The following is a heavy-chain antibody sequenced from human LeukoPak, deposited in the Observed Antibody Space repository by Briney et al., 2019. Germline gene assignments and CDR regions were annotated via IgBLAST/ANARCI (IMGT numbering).Heavy chain of an antibody. Sequence: RAGGSLRLSCVASGFTFSRFEMNWVRQAPGKGLEWISHISTGTYIAYTDSVKGRFTISRDNAKNSLYLQMNSLRAEDTALYYCGRGMTFIVGWGQGTLVTVSS. CDR1: GFTFSRFE. CDR3: GRGMTFIVG. V-gene: IGHV3-48*03. CDR2: ISTGTYI. J-gene: IGHJ4*02. D-gene: IGHD3-22*01.